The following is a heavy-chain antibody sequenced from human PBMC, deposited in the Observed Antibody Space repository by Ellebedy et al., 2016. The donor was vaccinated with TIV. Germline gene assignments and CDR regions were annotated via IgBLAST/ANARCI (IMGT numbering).Heavy chain of an antibody. J-gene: IGHJ4*02. Sequence: GESLKISCAASGFTFSSYAMSWVRQAPGKGLEWVSGIVGSGSQKYADSVKGRFTISRDNSKSTLYLQMDSLRDDDTAVYYCAPGGTTKVKKGFAYWGQGTLVTVSS. D-gene: IGHD3-16*01. CDR3: APGGTTKVKKGFAY. CDR2: IVGSGS. CDR1: GFTFSSYA. V-gene: IGHV3-23*01.